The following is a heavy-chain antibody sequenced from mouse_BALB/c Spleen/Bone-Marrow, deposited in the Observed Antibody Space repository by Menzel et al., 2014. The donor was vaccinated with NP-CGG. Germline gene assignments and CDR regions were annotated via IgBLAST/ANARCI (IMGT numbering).Heavy chain of an antibody. D-gene: IGHD2-4*01. CDR2: ISNGGGST. V-gene: IGHV5-12*02. Sequence: NLVESGGGLVQPGGSLKLSCATSGFTFSDYYMYWVRQTPEKRLEWVAYISNGGGSTYYPDTVKGRFTISRDNAKNTLYLQMSRLKSEDTAMYYCARHNYDETWFAYWGQGTLVTVSA. CDR3: ARHNYDETWFAY. CDR1: GFTFSDYY. J-gene: IGHJ3*01.